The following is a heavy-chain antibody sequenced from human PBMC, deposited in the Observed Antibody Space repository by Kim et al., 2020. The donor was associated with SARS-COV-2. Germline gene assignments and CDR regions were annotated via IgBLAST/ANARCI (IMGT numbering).Heavy chain of an antibody. CDR3: ARKHTSGWFDAFDY. D-gene: IGHD6-19*01. CDR1: GFSLSSYW. CDR2: INQDGSVK. Sequence: GGSLRLSCAASGFSLSSYWMAWFRQAPGRGPEWVAHINQDGSVKDVLDSVKGRFISSRDNADNSLDLQMNGLRSEDTAVYYCARKHTSGWFDAFDYWGRG. V-gene: IGHV3-7*01. J-gene: IGHJ4*02.